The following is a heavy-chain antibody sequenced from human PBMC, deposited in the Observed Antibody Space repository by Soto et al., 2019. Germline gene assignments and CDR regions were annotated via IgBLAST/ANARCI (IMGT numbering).Heavy chain of an antibody. CDR2: IIPMFDIV. Sequence: ASVKVSCKASGGTFGSNAISWVRQAPGQGLEWMGGIIPMFDIVHFAQKFQGRVTITADEFTSTAYMELSSLRSEDTAVYYCARKAEHEYFDYWGQGTPVTVSS. CDR3: ARKAEHEYFDY. CDR1: GGTFGSNA. D-gene: IGHD6-6*01. V-gene: IGHV1-69*13. J-gene: IGHJ4*02.